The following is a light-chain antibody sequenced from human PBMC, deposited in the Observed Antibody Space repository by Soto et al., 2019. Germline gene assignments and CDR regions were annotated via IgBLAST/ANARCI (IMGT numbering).Light chain of an antibody. CDR1: QNVSSSY. Sequence: EIVLTQSPGTLSLSPGERATLSCRASQNVSSSYLAWYQQKPGQAPRLLIYGASSRATGIPDRFSGTGSGTDFTLTISSLEPEDFAVYYCHQRSNWPPTFGQGTRLEI. J-gene: IGKJ5*01. V-gene: IGKV3D-20*02. CDR3: HQRSNWPPT. CDR2: GAS.